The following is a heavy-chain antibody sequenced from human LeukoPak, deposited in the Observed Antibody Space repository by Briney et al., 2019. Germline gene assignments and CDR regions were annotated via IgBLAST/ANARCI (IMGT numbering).Heavy chain of an antibody. CDR3: ASPFSSSWRYFQY. V-gene: IGHV4-59*12. Sequence: PSETLSLTCTVSGASISTYYWSWIRQPPGKGLEWIGYIYNSGSTSYNPSLKSRVTISEDTSKNQFSLKLSAVTAADTAVYYCASPFSSSWRYFQYWGQGTLITVSS. CDR2: IYNSGST. J-gene: IGHJ1*01. D-gene: IGHD6-13*01. CDR1: GASISTYY.